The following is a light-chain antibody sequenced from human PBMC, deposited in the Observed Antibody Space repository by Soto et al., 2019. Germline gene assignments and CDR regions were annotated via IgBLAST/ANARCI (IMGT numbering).Light chain of an antibody. V-gene: IGKV1-33*01. CDR2: DAS. Sequence: DIQMTQSPSSLSASVGDRVTITCQASQDIRNYLNWYQQKPGKAPNLLIYDASNLKTGVPSRFSGSGAGTDFTFTISSLQPEDIATDYCQHYDHLPPLSFGGGTKVEIK. CDR3: QHYDHLPPLS. J-gene: IGKJ4*01. CDR1: QDIRNY.